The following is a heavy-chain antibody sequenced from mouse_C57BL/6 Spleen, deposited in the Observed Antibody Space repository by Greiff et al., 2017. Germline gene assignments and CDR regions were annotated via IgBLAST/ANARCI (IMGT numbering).Heavy chain of an antibody. CDR3: TGNYEAY. Sequence: EVMLVESGGGLVQPGGSMKLSCAASGFTFSDAWMDWVRQSPEKGLEWVAEIRNKANNHATYYAESVKGRFTISRDDSKSSVYLQMNSLRAEDTGIYYCTGNYEAYWGQGTLVTVSA. D-gene: IGHD1-1*01. V-gene: IGHV6-6*01. CDR1: GFTFSDAW. J-gene: IGHJ3*01. CDR2: IRNKANNHAT.